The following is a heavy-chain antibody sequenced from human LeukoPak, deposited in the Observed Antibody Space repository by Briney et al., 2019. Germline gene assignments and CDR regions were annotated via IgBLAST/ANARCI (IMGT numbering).Heavy chain of an antibody. V-gene: IGHV4-34*01. CDR3: ARVQRCSGGSCYKFLSLVSTTHVWHVGFDY. CDR1: GGSFSGYY. J-gene: IGHJ4*02. D-gene: IGHD2-15*01. CDR2: INHSGST. Sequence: KPSETLSLTCAVYGGSFSGYYWSWIRQPPGKGLEWIGEINHSGSTNYNPSLKSRVTISVDTSKNQFSLKLSSVTAADTAVYYCARVQRCSGGSCYKFLSLVSTTHVWHVGFDYWGQGTLVTVSS.